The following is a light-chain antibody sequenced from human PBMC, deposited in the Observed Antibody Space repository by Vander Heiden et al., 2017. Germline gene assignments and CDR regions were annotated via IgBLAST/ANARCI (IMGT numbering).Light chain of an antibody. CDR1: QSLLYGSNDKNS. V-gene: IGKV4-1*01. Sequence: DIISTQSPLSLAVPLGERATINCKSRQSLLYGSNDKNSLAWYQQKPGQPPRLLIFWASTRESGVPDRFSGSGSGTDFTLTINSLQAEDVAVYYCQQCYATPYTFGQGTKLEIK. CDR2: WAS. J-gene: IGKJ2*01. CDR3: QQCYATPYT.